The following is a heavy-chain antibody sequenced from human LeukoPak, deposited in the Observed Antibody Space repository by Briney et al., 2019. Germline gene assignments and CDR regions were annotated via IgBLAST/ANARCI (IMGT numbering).Heavy chain of an antibody. CDR1: GLTVSSFS. V-gene: IGHV3-48*02. CDR2: ISSSSSTI. CDR3: ARARASGRSGFDY. J-gene: IGHJ4*02. Sequence: GGSLGLSGAAPGLTVSSFSMTWVRQAPGKGRKWVSYISSSSSTIYYADSVKGRFTISRDNAKNSLYLQMNSLRDEDTAVYYCARARASGRSGFDYWGQGTLVTVSS. D-gene: IGHD2-15*01.